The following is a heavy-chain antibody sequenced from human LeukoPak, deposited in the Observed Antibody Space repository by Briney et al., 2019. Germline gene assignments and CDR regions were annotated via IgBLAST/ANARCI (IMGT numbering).Heavy chain of an antibody. J-gene: IGHJ4*02. Sequence: GGSLRLSCAASGFTFSDYYMSWIRQAPGKGLEWVSYISDSGGTIYYADSVKGRFTISRDNAKNSLYLQMNSLRDEDTAVYYCARDGGSGYSFGPNFDYWGQGILVTVSS. CDR3: ARDGGSGYSFGPNFDY. D-gene: IGHD5-18*01. CDR1: GFTFSDYY. CDR2: ISDSGGTI. V-gene: IGHV3-11*04.